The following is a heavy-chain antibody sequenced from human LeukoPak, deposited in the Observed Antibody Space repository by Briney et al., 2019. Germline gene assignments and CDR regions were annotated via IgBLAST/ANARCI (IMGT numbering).Heavy chain of an antibody. CDR3: ANVITKVY. Sequence: MSGGSLRLSCAASGFTFSSYTMNWIRQAPGKGLEWVSSISSSSRYIYYADSVKGRFTISRDNAKNSLYLQMNSLRAEDTAVYYCANVITKVYWGQGTQVTVSS. V-gene: IGHV3-21*06. J-gene: IGHJ4*02. CDR2: ISSSSRYI. CDR1: GFTFSSYT. D-gene: IGHD3-22*01.